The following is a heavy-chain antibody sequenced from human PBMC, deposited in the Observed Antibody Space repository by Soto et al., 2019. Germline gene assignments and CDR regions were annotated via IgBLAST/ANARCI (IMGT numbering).Heavy chain of an antibody. CDR1: GVTFSSYS. CDR2: ISSDGSNK. J-gene: IGHJ6*02. CDR3: ARMASFYCSGGSCYPTYGMDV. V-gene: IGHV3-30*03. Sequence: PGGSLRLSCAAAGVTFSSYSMNWVRQAPGKGLEWVAVISSDGSNKYYADSVKGRFTISRDNSKNTLYLQMNSLRAEDTAVCYCARMASFYCSGGSCYPTYGMDVWGQGTTVTVSS. D-gene: IGHD2-15*01.